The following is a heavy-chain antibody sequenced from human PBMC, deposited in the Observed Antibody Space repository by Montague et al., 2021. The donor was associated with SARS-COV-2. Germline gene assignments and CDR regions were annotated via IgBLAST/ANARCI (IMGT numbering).Heavy chain of an antibody. J-gene: IGHJ4*02. V-gene: IGHV4-59*12. D-gene: IGHD2-8*02. Sequence: SETLSLTCTASSGSLSGYYWNWIRQPPGKGLEWIGFTHYSGTTKYNPSLKSRLNMSLDTSKNQFSLTLNSVTAADTAIYYCARGTAYDHVYYWGQGAPVTV. CDR2: THYSGTT. CDR3: ARGTAYDHVYY. CDR1: SGSLSGYY.